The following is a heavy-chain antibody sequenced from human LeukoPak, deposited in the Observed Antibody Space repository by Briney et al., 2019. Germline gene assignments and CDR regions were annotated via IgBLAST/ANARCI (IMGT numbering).Heavy chain of an antibody. Sequence: GGSLRLSCAASGFTFSSYWMSWVRQAPGKGLEWVANIKQDGSEKDYVDSVKGRFTISRDNAKNSLYLQMNSLRAEDTAVYYCARGRGTGQINYFDYWGQGTLVTVSS. J-gene: IGHJ4*02. CDR3: ARGRGTGQINYFDY. CDR1: GFTFSSYW. CDR2: IKQDGSEK. V-gene: IGHV3-7*01.